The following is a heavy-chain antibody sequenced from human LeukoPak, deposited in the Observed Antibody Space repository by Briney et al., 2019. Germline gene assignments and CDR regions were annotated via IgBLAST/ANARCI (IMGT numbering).Heavy chain of an antibody. CDR3: ARDRSSSSWGYYFDY. Sequence: SETLSVTCTVSGGSISSSSYYGGWIRQPPGKGLEWIGSIYYSGSTYYNPSLKSRVTISVDTSKNQFSLKLSSVTAADTAVYYCARDRSSSSWGYYFDYWGQGTLVTVSS. CDR2: IYYSGST. D-gene: IGHD6-6*01. CDR1: GGSISSSSYY. J-gene: IGHJ4*02. V-gene: IGHV4-39*07.